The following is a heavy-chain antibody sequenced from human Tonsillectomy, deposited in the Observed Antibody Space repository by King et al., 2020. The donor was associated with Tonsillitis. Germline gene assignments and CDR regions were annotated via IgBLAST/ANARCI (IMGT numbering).Heavy chain of an antibody. V-gene: IGHV5-51*01. J-gene: IGHJ4*02. CDR1: GYSFTDYW. D-gene: IGHD4-23*01. CDR3: ATLGCYGGSYDAAGLR. CDR2: IYPDDSDI. Sequence: DVQLVESGAEVKKPGESLKLSCMTSGYSFTDYWIGWVRQTPGKGLEWMGIIYPDDSDIRYRPSFQGQVTISADKSINTVYLHWSSLKASDTAMYYCATLGCYGGSYDAAGLRWGQGSLVSVAS.